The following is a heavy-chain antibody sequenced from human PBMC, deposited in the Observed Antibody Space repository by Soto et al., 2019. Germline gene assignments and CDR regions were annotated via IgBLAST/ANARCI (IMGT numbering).Heavy chain of an antibody. CDR1: GFTFSGYW. CDR2: INSDGSST. Sequence: GGSLRLSCAASGFTFSGYWMHWVRQAPGKGPVWVSRINSDGSSTTYADSVKGRFTISRDNAKNTVYLQMNSLTAEDTAVYYCTRGGGLEYSGSFWGQGTLVTVSS. V-gene: IGHV3-74*01. J-gene: IGHJ4*02. D-gene: IGHD1-26*01. CDR3: TRGGGLEYSGSF.